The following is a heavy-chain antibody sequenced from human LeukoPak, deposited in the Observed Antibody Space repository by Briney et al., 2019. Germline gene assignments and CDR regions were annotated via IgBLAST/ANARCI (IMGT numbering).Heavy chain of an antibody. V-gene: IGHV3-23*01. Sequence: GGSLRLSCAASGFTFSSYAMSWVRQAPGKGLEWFSAISGRGGSTYYADSVKGRFTISRDNSKNTLYLQMNSLRAEDPAVYYCATGRGYSGYATDYWGQGTLVTVSS. CDR3: ATGRGYSGYATDY. J-gene: IGHJ4*02. D-gene: IGHD5-12*01. CDR2: ISGRGGST. CDR1: GFTFSSYA.